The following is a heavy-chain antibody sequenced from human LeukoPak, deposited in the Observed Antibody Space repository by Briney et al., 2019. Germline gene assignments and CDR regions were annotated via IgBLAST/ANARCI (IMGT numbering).Heavy chain of an antibody. CDR2: ISYDGSNK. V-gene: IGHV3-30*18. J-gene: IGHJ6*02. Sequence: PGGSLRLSCAASGFTFGSYGMHWVRQAPGKGLEWVAVISYDGSNKYYADSVKGRFTISRDNSKNTLYLQMNSLRAEDTAVYYCAKEPQKNDYYYGMDVWGQGTTVTVSS. CDR3: AKEPQKNDYYYGMDV. D-gene: IGHD1-1*01. CDR1: GFTFGSYG.